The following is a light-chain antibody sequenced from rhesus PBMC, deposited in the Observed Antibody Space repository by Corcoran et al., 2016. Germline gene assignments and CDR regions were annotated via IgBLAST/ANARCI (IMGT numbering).Light chain of an antibody. CDR3: RQHNGFPWT. CDR2: YAS. CDR1: QGGNNH. V-gene: IGKV1S16*01. J-gene: IGKJ1*01. Sequence: DIQMIQSPSSLSASVGDTVTTTCRASQGGNNHLAWYQQKSGKAPKPLIYYASNLERGVPPRLSGSGEGTDFSLTNSRLQPEDFAVYYCRQHNGFPWTFGQGTKVDIK.